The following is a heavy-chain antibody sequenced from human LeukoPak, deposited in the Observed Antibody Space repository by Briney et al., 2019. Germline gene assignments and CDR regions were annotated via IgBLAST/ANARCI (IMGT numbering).Heavy chain of an antibody. V-gene: IGHV1-69*13. Sequence: ASVKVSCKASGGTFSSYAISWVRQAPGQGLEWMGGIIPIFGTANYAQKFQGRVTITADESTSTAYMELSSLRSEDTAVYYCASLQYDSSGHDAFDIWGQGTMVTVSS. D-gene: IGHD3-22*01. CDR3: ASLQYDSSGHDAFDI. CDR1: GGTFSSYA. CDR2: IIPIFGTA. J-gene: IGHJ3*02.